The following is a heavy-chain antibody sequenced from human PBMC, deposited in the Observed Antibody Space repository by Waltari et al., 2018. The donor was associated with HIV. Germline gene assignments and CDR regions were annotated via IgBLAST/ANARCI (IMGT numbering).Heavy chain of an antibody. CDR3: ARVRSTMGRFQGFDY. J-gene: IGHJ4*02. V-gene: IGHV3-53*02. Sequence: EVQLVETGGGLIQPGGSLRLSCAASGLTVSSNFMNWVRQAPGKGLVWVSLIYNNNSTYYAYAVQGRFTISRDNSKNTLYLQMNSLRAEDTAVYYCARVRSTMGRFQGFDYWGQGTLVTVSS. CDR2: IYNNNST. CDR1: GLTVSSNF. D-gene: IGHD1-26*01.